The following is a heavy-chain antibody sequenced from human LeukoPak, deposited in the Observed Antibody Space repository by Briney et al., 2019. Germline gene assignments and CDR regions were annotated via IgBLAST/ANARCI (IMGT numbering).Heavy chain of an antibody. V-gene: IGHV3-30*04. J-gene: IGHJ4*02. CDR3: AREVGLFPDY. CDR2: ISYDGSNK. Sequence: GGSLRLSCAASGFTFSSYAMHWVRQAPGKGLEWVAVISYDGSNKYYADSVKGRFTISRDNSKNTLYLQMNSLRAEDTAVYYCAREVGLFPDYWGQGTLVTVSS. D-gene: IGHD3-22*01. CDR1: GFTFSSYA.